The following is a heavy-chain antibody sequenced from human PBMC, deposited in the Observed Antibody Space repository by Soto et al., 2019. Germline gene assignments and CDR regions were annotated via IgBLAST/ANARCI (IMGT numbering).Heavy chain of an antibody. CDR3: AIDNVRGSHSTFEG. J-gene: IGHJ6*02. Sequence: GSVNVSCKACGEAFTGYYRHWVVQAPGQGLVWMGWINPNSGGTNYAQKFQGWVTMTRDTSISTADMELSRLRSDNTAVYYCAIDNVRGSHSTFEGWRQGTTVPVSS. CDR2: INPNSGGT. V-gene: IGHV1-2*04. D-gene: IGHD3-10*01. CDR1: GEAFTGYY.